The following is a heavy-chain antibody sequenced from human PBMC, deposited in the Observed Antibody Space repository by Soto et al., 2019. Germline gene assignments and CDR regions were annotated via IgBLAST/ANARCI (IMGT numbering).Heavy chain of an antibody. CDR3: ARGRVQSTKFQRRAQLWEPPFDY. J-gene: IGHJ4*02. CDR2: INHSGST. D-gene: IGHD1-26*01. CDR1: GGSFSGYY. V-gene: IGHV4-34*01. Sequence: PSETLSLTCAVYGGSFSGYYWSWIRQPPGKGLEWIGEINHSGSTNYNPSLKSRVTISVDTSKNQFSLKLSSVTAADTAVYYCARGRVQSTKFQRRAQLWEPPFDYWGQGTLVTVSS.